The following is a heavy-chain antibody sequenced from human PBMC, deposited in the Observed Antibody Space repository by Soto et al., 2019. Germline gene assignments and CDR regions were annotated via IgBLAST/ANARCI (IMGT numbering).Heavy chain of an antibody. Sequence: QVQLVQSGAEVKKPGSSVKVSCKASGGTFSSYAISWVRQAPGQGLEWMGGIIPIFGTANYAQKFQGRVTITADESTSTAYMELSSLRSEDTAVYYCARGFLRYDSSVYYYVFDYWGQGTLVTVSS. CDR3: ARGFLRYDSSVYYYVFDY. V-gene: IGHV1-69*01. CDR2: IIPIFGTA. CDR1: GGTFSSYA. J-gene: IGHJ4*02. D-gene: IGHD3-22*01.